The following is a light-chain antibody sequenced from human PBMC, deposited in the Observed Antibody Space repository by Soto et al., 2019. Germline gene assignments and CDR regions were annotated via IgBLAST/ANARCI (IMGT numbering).Light chain of an antibody. CDR3: QQYKSYSLT. J-gene: IGKJ1*01. CDR2: DAS. V-gene: IGKV1-5*01. Sequence: DIQMTQSPSTLSASVGDRVTITCRASQSMSSWLAWYQQKPGKAPKLLIYDASSLESGVPSRFSGSGSGTEFTLTISSLQPDDFATYYCQQYKSYSLTFGQGTKVDIK. CDR1: QSMSSW.